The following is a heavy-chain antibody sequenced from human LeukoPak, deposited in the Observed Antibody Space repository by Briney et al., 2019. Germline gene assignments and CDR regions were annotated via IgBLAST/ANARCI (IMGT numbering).Heavy chain of an antibody. CDR2: SYSGGST. CDR3: ARGPDVDGYIHAPFDY. Sequence: GGSLRLSCAASGFTISRHYMSWVRQAPGKGLEWVALSYSGGSTYYADSVEGRVTISRDNSKSMLFLQMNSLRADDTAVYYCARGPDVDGYIHAPFDYWGQGALVTVSS. CDR1: GFTISRHY. V-gene: IGHV3-53*01. J-gene: IGHJ4*02. D-gene: IGHD5-24*01.